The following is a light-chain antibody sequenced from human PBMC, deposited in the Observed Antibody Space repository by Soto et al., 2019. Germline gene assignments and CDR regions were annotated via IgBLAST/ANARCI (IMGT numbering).Light chain of an antibody. CDR3: SSYSSSSTLV. Sequence: QSALTQPASVSGSPGQSITISCTGTSSDVGGYNYVYWYQQHPGKAPKLMIYDVSNRLSGVSNRFSGSKSGHTASLTISGLQAEDEADYYCSSYSSSSTLVFGGGTKLTVL. V-gene: IGLV2-14*01. CDR2: DVS. CDR1: SSDVGGYNY. J-gene: IGLJ2*01.